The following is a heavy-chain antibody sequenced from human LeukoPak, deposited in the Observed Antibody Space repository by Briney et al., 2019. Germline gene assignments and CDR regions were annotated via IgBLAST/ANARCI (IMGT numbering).Heavy chain of an antibody. V-gene: IGHV3-21*01. Sequence: KPGGSLRLSCAASGFIFKTYTMTWVRQAPGKGLEWVPSITGDCKYITYADSVKGRFTISRDNAKNSLYLQVASLRGDDTATYYCAREGNDYYYDQWGQGTLVTVSP. CDR2: ITGDCKYI. D-gene: IGHD3-16*01. CDR3: AREGNDYYYDQ. J-gene: IGHJ4*02. CDR1: GFIFKTYT.